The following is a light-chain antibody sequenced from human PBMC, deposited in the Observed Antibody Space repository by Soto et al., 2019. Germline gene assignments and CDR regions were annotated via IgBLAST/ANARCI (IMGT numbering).Light chain of an antibody. V-gene: IGLV2-23*02. CDR1: SSVVGSYNL. Sequence: QSALTQPASVSGSPGQSITISCTGTSSVVGSYNLVSWYQQHPGKAPKLMIYEVSKRPSGVSNRFSGSKSGKTASLTISGLQAEDEADYYCCSYAGSSTLVFGGGTQLTVL. CDR3: CSYAGSSTLV. J-gene: IGLJ2*01. CDR2: EVS.